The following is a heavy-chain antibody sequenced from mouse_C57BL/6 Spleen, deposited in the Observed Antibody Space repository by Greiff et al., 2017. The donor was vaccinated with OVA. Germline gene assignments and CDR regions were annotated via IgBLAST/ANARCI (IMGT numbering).Heavy chain of an antibody. CDR1: GYTFTSYW. CDR3: ARGLWLERRDYYAMDY. CDR2: INPSNGGT. D-gene: IGHD2-2*01. J-gene: IGHJ4*01. V-gene: IGHV1-53*01. Sequence: QVQLQQSGTELVKPGASVKLSCKASGYTFTSYWMHWVKQRPGQGLEWIGNINPSNGGTNYNEKFKSKATLTVDKSSSTAYMQLSSLTSEDSAVYYFARGLWLERRDYYAMDYWGQGTSVTVSS.